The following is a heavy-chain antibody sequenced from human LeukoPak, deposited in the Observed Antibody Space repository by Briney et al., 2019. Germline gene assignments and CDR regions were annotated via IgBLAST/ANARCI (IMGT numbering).Heavy chain of an antibody. V-gene: IGHV3-23*01. Sequence: GGCLRLSCAASGFTFSSYAMSWVRQAPGKGLEWVSAISGRGGSTYYADSVKGRFTISRDNSKNTLYLQMNSLRAEDTAVYYCAKSIGWTPPYYFDYWGQGTLVTVSS. CDR2: ISGRGGST. J-gene: IGHJ4*02. CDR3: AKSIGWTPPYYFDY. CDR1: GFTFSSYA. D-gene: IGHD2-15*01.